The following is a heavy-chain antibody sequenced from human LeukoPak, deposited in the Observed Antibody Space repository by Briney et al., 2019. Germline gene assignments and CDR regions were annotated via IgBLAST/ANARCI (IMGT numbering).Heavy chain of an antibody. J-gene: IGHJ6*02. Sequence: ASVKVSCKASGGTFSSYAISWVRHAPGPGIEWMGRSIPILGIANYAQKFQGRVTITADKSTSTAYMELSSLRSEDTAVYCCAAAPSITGTTSWYYYGMDVWGQGSTVTVSS. CDR2: SIPILGIA. D-gene: IGHD1-7*01. CDR1: GGTFSSYA. CDR3: AAAPSITGTTSWYYYGMDV. V-gene: IGHV1-69*04.